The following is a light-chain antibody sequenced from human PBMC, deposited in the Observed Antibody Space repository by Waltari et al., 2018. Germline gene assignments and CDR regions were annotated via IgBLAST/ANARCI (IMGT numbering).Light chain of an antibody. Sequence: QPPESLAVTLAVWATTTRSLSQSIFYNANDKNYLAWYQRKPGQPPKLPIYWASTRYSGVPERFSGSGSGTDFSLTISSLQPEDVAVYYCQQYYSRRTFGRGTRVEIK. J-gene: IGKJ1*01. CDR2: WAS. CDR1: QSIFYNANDKNY. CDR3: QQYYSRRT. V-gene: IGKV4-1*01.